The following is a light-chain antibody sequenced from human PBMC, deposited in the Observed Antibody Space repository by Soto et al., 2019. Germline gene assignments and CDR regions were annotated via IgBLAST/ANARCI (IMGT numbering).Light chain of an antibody. CDR1: QSVSNN. CDR3: QQRSNWPFT. V-gene: IGKV3D-15*01. CDR2: GAS. Sequence: EIVLTQSPATLSVSPGERAALSCRASQSVSNNLAWYQQKPGQPPRLLIFGASTRATGIPARFSGSGSEAEFALTISTLQSEDFAVYYCQQRSNWPFTFGPGTKVDIK. J-gene: IGKJ3*01.